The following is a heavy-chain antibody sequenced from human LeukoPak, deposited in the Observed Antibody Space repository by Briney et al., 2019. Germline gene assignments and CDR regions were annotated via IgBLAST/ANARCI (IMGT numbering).Heavy chain of an antibody. CDR3: AKVRLSHYYDSSGYYTEHDY. Sequence: PGGSLRLSCAASGFTFSSYGMHWVRQAPGKGLEWVAVISYDGSNKYYADSVKGRFTISRDNSKNTLYLQMNSLRAEDTAVYYCAKVRLSHYYDSSGYYTEHDYWGQGTLVTVSS. V-gene: IGHV3-30*18. CDR1: GFTFSSYG. CDR2: ISYDGSNK. D-gene: IGHD3-22*01. J-gene: IGHJ4*02.